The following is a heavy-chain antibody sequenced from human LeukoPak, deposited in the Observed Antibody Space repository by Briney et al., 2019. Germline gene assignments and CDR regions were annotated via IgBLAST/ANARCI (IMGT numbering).Heavy chain of an antibody. CDR3: AREFGGGMDV. D-gene: IGHD3-10*01. CDR2: IYYSGST. J-gene: IGHJ6*02. Sequence: SETLSLTCTVPGGSISSYYWSWLRQPPGKGLEWIGYIYYSGSTNYNPSLKSRVTISVDTSKNQFSLKLSSVTAADTAVYYCAREFGGGMDVWGQGTTVTVSS. V-gene: IGHV4-59*01. CDR1: GGSISSYY.